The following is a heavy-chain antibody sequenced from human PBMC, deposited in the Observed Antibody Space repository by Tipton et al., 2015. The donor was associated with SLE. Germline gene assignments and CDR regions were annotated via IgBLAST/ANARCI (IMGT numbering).Heavy chain of an antibody. Sequence: SLRLSCVASEFTFSVYWMYWVRQAPGKGLVWVSHITRDATSTTYADAVKGRFTISRDDAKNTLYLQMNNLSAEDTAVYYCTRRAGGNYNWHFDLWGRGTLVTVSS. CDR2: ITRDATST. CDR1: EFTFSVYW. J-gene: IGHJ2*01. V-gene: IGHV3-74*03. D-gene: IGHD4-23*01. CDR3: TRRAGGNYNWHFDL.